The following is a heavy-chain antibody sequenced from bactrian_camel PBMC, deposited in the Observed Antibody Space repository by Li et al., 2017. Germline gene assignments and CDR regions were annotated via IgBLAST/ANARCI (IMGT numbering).Heavy chain of an antibody. CDR1: GFTFEDVH. CDR3: ATNPPRQLRDDDEPSCDECIE. Sequence: HVQLVESGGGSVQPGGSLRLSCTASGFTFEDVHAAWYRQGPGRRCELVSAFYRDGDTYYSRSVKDRFAISRDNAKRTVYLQMNSLRPEDSADYFCATNPPRQLRDDDEPSCDECIEWGQGTQVTVS. J-gene: IGHJ4*01. V-gene: IGHV3S9*01. D-gene: IGHD4*01. CDR2: FYRDGDT.